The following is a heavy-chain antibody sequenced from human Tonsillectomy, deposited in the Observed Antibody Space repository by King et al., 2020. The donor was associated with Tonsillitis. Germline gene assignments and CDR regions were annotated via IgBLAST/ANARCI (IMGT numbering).Heavy chain of an antibody. Sequence: VQLVESGAEVKKPGASVKVSCKASGYTFTSYGIGWVRQAPGQGLEWMGWISAYNGNTNYAQKLQGRVTMTTDTSTSTAYMELRSLRSDDTAVYYCARGHHYDFWSGYTGYYYYMDVWGKGTTVTVSS. CDR2: ISAYNGNT. CDR1: GYTFTSYG. D-gene: IGHD3-3*01. J-gene: IGHJ6*03. V-gene: IGHV1-18*01. CDR3: ARGHHYDFWSGYTGYYYYMDV.